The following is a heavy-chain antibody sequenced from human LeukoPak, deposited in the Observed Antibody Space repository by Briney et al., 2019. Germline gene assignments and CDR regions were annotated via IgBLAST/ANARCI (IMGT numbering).Heavy chain of an antibody. J-gene: IGHJ4*02. CDR3: ARGRWLAPIDN. Sequence: PSETLSLTCTDSGGFMSSYYWSWIRQAPGKGMEGIGYIYYRAGTSYNPSLKSRVTISQDTSRNPVSLRLNSVTAADTAVYYCARGRWLAPIDNWGQGTLVTVSS. CDR1: GGFMSSYY. D-gene: IGHD6-19*01. V-gene: IGHV4-59*01. CDR2: IYYRAGT.